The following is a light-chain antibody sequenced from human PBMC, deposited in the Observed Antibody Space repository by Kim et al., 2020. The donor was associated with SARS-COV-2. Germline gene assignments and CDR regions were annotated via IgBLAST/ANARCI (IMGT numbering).Light chain of an antibody. CDR2: GTS. Sequence: SPGERASLSWRASQRLAKPYVAWFQQKPSQAPRLLIYGTSSRATGIPDRFSGSGSGTDFTLTISRLEPEDFAVYYCQEYGSSPQTFGQGTKVDIK. J-gene: IGKJ1*01. V-gene: IGKV3-20*01. CDR1: QRLAKPY. CDR3: QEYGSSPQT.